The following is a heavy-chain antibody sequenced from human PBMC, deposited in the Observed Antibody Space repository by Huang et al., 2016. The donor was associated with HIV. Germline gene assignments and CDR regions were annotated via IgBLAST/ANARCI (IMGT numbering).Heavy chain of an antibody. CDR2: IRAAGVET. V-gene: IGHV3-7*04. J-gene: IGHJ4*02. CDR1: GFTFGHYW. Sequence: MVESGGGLVQPGGSLRLSCSAAGFTFGHYWMTWVRQAPGKGVQVGTNIRAAGVETYYAAAVMGRITTSRDNARNSVYLQMDNLRVDDTAVYYCGRASAYREYGADFWGQGTLVTVSS. D-gene: IGHD4-17*01. CDR3: GRASAYREYGADF.